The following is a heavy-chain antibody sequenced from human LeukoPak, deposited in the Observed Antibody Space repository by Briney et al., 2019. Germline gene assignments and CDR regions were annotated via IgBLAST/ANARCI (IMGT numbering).Heavy chain of an antibody. CDR1: GFTDSSNY. CDR3: ARGAGYNYPYYFDY. D-gene: IGHD5-24*01. Sequence: GGSLRLSCAASGFTDSSNYMNWVRQAPGKGLEWVSVIYGGGNIYYADSVKGRFTISRDNSKNTLYLQMNSLRAEDTAVYYCARGAGYNYPYYFDYWGQGTLVTVSS. J-gene: IGHJ4*02. CDR2: IYGGGNI. V-gene: IGHV3-53*01.